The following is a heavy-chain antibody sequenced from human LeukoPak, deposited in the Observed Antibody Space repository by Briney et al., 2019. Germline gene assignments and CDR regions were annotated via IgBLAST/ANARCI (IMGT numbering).Heavy chain of an antibody. D-gene: IGHD2-15*01. V-gene: IGHV4-4*07. CDR2: IYTSGST. Sequence: SETLSLTCTVSCGSISSYYWSWIRQPAGKGLEWIGRIYTSGSTNYNPSLKSRVTMSVDTSKNQFSLKLSSVTAADTAVYYCARDSQDRRYYYYYMDVWGKGTTVTISS. J-gene: IGHJ6*03. CDR1: CGSISSYY. CDR3: ARDSQDRRYYYYYMDV.